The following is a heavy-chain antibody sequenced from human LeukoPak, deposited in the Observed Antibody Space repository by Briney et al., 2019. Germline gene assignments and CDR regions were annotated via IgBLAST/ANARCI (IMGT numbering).Heavy chain of an antibody. Sequence: RGSLRLSCAASGFTFSSYAMSWVRQAPGKGLEWVSAISGSGGSTYYADSVKGRFTISRDNSKNTLYLQMNSLRAEDTAVYYCAKDLTTGYYDILTGYYNGNWFDPWGQGTLVTVSS. V-gene: IGHV3-23*01. CDR3: AKDLTTGYYDILTGYYNGNWFDP. CDR1: GFTFSSYA. D-gene: IGHD3-9*01. CDR2: ISGSGGST. J-gene: IGHJ5*02.